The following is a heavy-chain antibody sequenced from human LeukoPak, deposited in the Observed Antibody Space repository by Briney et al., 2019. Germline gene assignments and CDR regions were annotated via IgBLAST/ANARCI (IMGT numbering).Heavy chain of an antibody. V-gene: IGHV1-18*01. J-gene: IGHJ4*02. Sequence: ASVKVSCKASGYTFTNYGITWVRQAPGQGLEWMGWVSAYADNTNYVQKVQGRVATTTDTSTSTAYMELRSLRSDDTAVYYCARDCIGCHGFDYWGQGTQVTVSS. CDR2: VSAYADNT. CDR3: ARDCIGCHGFDY. D-gene: IGHD2-15*01. CDR1: GYTFTNYG.